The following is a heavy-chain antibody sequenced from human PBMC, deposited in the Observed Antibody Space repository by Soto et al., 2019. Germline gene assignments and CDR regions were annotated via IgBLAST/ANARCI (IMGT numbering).Heavy chain of an antibody. Sequence: SETLSLTCTVPGGSVNIGTYYWSWIRQPPGKGLEWIGYIHYSGSTNYNPSLKSRVTISIDTSNNQFSLRLRSVTAEDTAVYYCATDSRIVGVRTYYFDYWGQGTLVTVSS. CDR1: GGSVNIGTYY. V-gene: IGHV4-61*01. J-gene: IGHJ4*02. CDR2: IHYSGST. D-gene: IGHD1-26*01. CDR3: ATDSRIVGVRTYYFDY.